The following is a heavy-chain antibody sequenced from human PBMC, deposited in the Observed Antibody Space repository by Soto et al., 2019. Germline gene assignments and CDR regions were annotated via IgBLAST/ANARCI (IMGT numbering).Heavy chain of an antibody. V-gene: IGHV3-9*01. CDR2: LSWNSATI. CDR3: VKSKSVVVVTTTGYYFDC. Sequence: EVQLVESGGGLVQPGRSLRLSCAASGFTFDDYAMHWVRQAPGKGLEWVSGLSWNSATIGYADSVKGRLTISRDNAKNYLYLQMTSLRAEATALYYCVKSKSVVVVTTTGYYFDCWGQGTLVTVSS. CDR1: GFTFDDYA. J-gene: IGHJ4*02. D-gene: IGHD2-15*01.